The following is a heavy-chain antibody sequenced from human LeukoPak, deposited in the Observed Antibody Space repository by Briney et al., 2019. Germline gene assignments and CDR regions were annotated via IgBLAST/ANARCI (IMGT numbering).Heavy chain of an antibody. CDR3: ARAPPRYYDILTGYYSHYYYGMDV. V-gene: IGHV1-18*01. CDR2: ISAYNGNT. D-gene: IGHD3-9*01. CDR1: GYTFTSYG. Sequence: ASVKVSCKASGYTFTSYGISWVRQAPGQGLEWMGWISAYNGNTNYAQKLQGRVTMTTDTSTSTAYMELRSLRSDDTAVYYRARAPPRYYDILTGYYSHYYYGMDVWGQGTTVTVSS. J-gene: IGHJ6*02.